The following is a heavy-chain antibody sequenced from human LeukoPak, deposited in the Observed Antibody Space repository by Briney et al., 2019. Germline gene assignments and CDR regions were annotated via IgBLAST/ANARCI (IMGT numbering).Heavy chain of an antibody. Sequence: PSETLSLTCTVSGGSISSSSYYWGWIRQPPGKGLEWIGSIYYSGSTYYNPSLKSRVTISVDTSKNQFSLKLSSVTAADTAVYYCARLCLTEISGYDWCPSIDYWGQGTLVTVSS. CDR2: IYYSGST. V-gene: IGHV4-39*01. D-gene: IGHD5-12*01. CDR1: GGSISSSSYY. CDR3: ARLCLTEISGYDWCPSIDY. J-gene: IGHJ4*02.